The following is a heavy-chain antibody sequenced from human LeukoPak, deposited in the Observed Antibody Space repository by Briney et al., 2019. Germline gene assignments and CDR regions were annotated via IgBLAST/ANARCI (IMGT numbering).Heavy chain of an antibody. CDR3: ARGEGGSSEGYFDY. D-gene: IGHD2-15*01. CDR2: ISSNGSTI. CDR1: GLTFSSYE. V-gene: IGHV3-48*03. Sequence: GGSLTLSCSASGLTFSSYETSWVRQPRGKGREWVSYISSNGSTIYYADSVKGRFTISRDKAKNSLYLQMNSLRAEDTAVYYCARGEGGSSEGYFDYWGQGTLVTVSS. J-gene: IGHJ4*02.